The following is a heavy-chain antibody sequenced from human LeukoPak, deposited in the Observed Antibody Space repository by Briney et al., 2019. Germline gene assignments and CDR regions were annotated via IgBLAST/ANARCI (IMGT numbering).Heavy chain of an antibody. CDR1: GFKFNDYA. J-gene: IGHJ4*02. Sequence: GGSLRLSCVASGFKFNDYAMHWVRQAPGKGLEWVSGLSWHSGSIGYADSVKGRFIISRDNAKNSLYLEMNSLRHEDSALYYCAKETKVGENLYYFDYWGRGTLVTVSS. V-gene: IGHV3-9*01. CDR2: LSWHSGSI. CDR3: AKETKVGENLYYFDY. D-gene: IGHD1-26*01.